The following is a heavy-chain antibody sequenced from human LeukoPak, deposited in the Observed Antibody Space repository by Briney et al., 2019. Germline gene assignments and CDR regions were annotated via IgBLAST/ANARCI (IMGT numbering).Heavy chain of an antibody. CDR1: GGSISSSSYY. V-gene: IGHV4-39*07. D-gene: IGHD3-9*01. J-gene: IGHJ4*02. CDR3: ARGRLLRYFDWYPYYFDY. Sequence: SSETLSLTCTVSGGSISSSSYYWGWIRQPPGKGLEWIGSIYYSGSTYYNPSLKSRVTISVDTSKNQFSLKLSSVTAADTAVYYCARGRLLRYFDWYPYYFDYWGQGTLVTVSS. CDR2: IYYSGST.